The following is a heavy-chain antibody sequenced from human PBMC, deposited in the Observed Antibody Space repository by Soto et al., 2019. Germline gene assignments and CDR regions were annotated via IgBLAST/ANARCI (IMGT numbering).Heavy chain of an antibody. Sequence: GASVKVSCKASGGTFSSYAISWVRQAPGQGLEWMGGIIPIFGTANYAQKFQGRVTITADKSTSTAYMELSSLRSEDTAVYYCARDPSTYCGGDCYLWGNWFDPWGQGTLVTVSS. CDR2: IIPIFGTA. V-gene: IGHV1-69*06. CDR1: GGTFSSYA. CDR3: ARDPSTYCGGDCYLWGNWFDP. D-gene: IGHD2-21*02. J-gene: IGHJ5*02.